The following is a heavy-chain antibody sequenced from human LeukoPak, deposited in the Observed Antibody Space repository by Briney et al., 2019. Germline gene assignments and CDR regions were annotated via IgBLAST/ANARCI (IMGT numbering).Heavy chain of an antibody. D-gene: IGHD3-22*01. CDR3: ARDDHDSSGYYSN. V-gene: IGHV3-48*03. CDR1: GFTFSSYE. CDR2: ISSSGSTI. J-gene: IGHJ4*02. Sequence: PGGSLRLSXAASGFTFSSYEMNWVRQAPGKGLEWVSYISSSGSTIYYADSVKGRFTISRDNAKNSLYLQMNSLRAEDTAVYYCARDDHDSSGYYSNWGQGTLVTVSS.